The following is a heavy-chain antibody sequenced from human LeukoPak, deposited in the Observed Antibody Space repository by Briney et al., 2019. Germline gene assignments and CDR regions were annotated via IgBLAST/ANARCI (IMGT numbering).Heavy chain of an antibody. D-gene: IGHD1-26*01. J-gene: IGHJ5*02. CDR2: MYYTGST. Sequence: PSETLSLTCTVSGGSISSYYWSWIRQPPGKGLEWIGYMYYTGSTNYNPFLKSRLTISVDTSKNQFSLRLSSVTAADTAVYYCARDGCPTTKSGCVGNWFDPWGQGTLVTVSS. CDR1: GGSISSYY. CDR3: ARDGCPTTKSGCVGNWFDP. V-gene: IGHV4-59*01.